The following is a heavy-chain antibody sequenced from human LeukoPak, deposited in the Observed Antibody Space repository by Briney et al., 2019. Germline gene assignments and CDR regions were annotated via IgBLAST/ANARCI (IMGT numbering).Heavy chain of an antibody. Sequence: KPGGSLRLSCAASGFTFSDYYMSWIRQAPGKGLEWVSYISSSGSAIYYADSVKGRFTISRDNAKNSLYLQMSSLRVEDTAVYYCARDPRGITALVDYFDYWGREPWSPSPQ. J-gene: IGHJ4*02. CDR3: ARDPRGITALVDYFDY. CDR2: ISSSGSAI. D-gene: IGHD5-18*01. CDR1: GFTFSDYY. V-gene: IGHV3-11*01.